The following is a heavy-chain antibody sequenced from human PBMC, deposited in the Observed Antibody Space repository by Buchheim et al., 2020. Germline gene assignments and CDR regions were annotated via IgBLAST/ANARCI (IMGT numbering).Heavy chain of an antibody. Sequence: QVQLQESGPGLVKPSGNLSLTCAVSGGFISSSNWWSWVRQPPGQGLEWIGEIYHSGSTNYNPSLKSRVTISVDKYKNQLYLMLSSVTAADTAVYYCALSAPPPKITMVRGLSGGFDPWGQGTL. CDR1: GGFISSSNW. D-gene: IGHD3-10*01. V-gene: IGHV4-4*02. CDR2: IYHSGST. J-gene: IGHJ5*02. CDR3: ALSAPPPKITMVRGLSGGFDP.